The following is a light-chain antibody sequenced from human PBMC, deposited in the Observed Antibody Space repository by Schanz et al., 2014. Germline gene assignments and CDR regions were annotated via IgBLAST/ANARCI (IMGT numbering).Light chain of an antibody. V-gene: IGKV1-5*03. Sequence: DIQMTQSPSTLSASLGDRVTLTCRASQSISSTLAWYQQKPGRAPNLLIYKASTLESGVPSRFSGSGSGTEFTLTISSLQPDDFATYYCQQYHSYPITFGGGTKVEIK. CDR1: QSISST. J-gene: IGKJ4*01. CDR3: QQYHSYPIT. CDR2: KAS.